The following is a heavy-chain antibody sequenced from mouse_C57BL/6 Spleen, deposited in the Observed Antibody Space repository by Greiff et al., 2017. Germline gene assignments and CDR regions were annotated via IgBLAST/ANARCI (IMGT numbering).Heavy chain of an antibody. CDR2: IYPGGGYT. CDR1: GYTFTNYW. CDR3: ARLPGSSQYFDV. V-gene: IGHV1-63*01. J-gene: IGHJ1*03. D-gene: IGHD1-1*01. Sequence: QVQLQQSGAELVRPGTSVKMSCKASGYTFTNYWIGWAKQRPGHGLEWIGDIYPGGGYTNYNAKFKGKATLTADKSSSTAYMPFISLTSDDSAIYYCARLPGSSQYFDVWGTGTTVTVSS.